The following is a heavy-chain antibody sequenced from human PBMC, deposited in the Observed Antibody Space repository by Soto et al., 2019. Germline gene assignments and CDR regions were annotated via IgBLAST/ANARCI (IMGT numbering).Heavy chain of an antibody. CDR3: ARLGHPGH. V-gene: IGHV1-69*01. CDR2: VIPILGTA. J-gene: IGHJ4*02. CDR1: GGSLRNSV. Sequence: QVQLVQSGAEVKKPGSSVKVSCTASGGSLRNSVISWVRQAPAQRLEWMGGVIPILGTANYAQKFQGRVTMTADEATSTAYMDLSSLRPDDTVVYYCARLGHPGHWGPGTLVIVSS.